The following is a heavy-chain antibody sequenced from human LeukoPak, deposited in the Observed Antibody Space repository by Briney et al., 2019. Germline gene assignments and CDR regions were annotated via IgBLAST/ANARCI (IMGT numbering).Heavy chain of an antibody. CDR1: GASISSFY. D-gene: IGHD6-19*01. V-gene: IGHV4-4*07. Sequence: SETLSLTCTISGASISSFYWSWIRQPPGKGLEWIGRIYTSGSTNYNPSLKSRVTMSVDTSKNQFSLKLSSVTAADTAVYYCARLGYSSGYAGDYWGQGTLVTVSS. J-gene: IGHJ4*02. CDR3: ARLGYSSGYAGDY. CDR2: IYTSGST.